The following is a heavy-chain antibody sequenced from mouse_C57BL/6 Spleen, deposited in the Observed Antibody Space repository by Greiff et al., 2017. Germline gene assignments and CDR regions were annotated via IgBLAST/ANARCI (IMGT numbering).Heavy chain of an antibody. Sequence: VQLQQSVAELVRPGASVKLSCTASGFNIKNTYMHWVKQRPEQGLEWIGRIDPANGNTTYAPKFQGKATITADTTSNTSYLQLSSLTSDDTAIYDCARFDDYNYYYAMDYWGQGTSVTVSS. D-gene: IGHD2-4*01. V-gene: IGHV14-3*01. CDR3: ARFDDYNYYYAMDY. CDR2: IDPANGNT. J-gene: IGHJ4*01. CDR1: GFNIKNTY.